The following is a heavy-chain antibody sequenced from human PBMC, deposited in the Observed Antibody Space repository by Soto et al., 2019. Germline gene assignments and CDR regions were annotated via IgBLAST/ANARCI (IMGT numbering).Heavy chain of an antibody. V-gene: IGHV4-59*01. J-gene: IGHJ5*02. CDR2: IYYSGST. Sequence: SETLSLTCTVSGGSISSYYWSWIRQPPGKGLEWIGYIYYSGSTNYNPSLKSRVTISVDTSKNQFSLKLSSVTAADTAVYYCARLIGVATHNWFDPWGQGTLVTVSS. D-gene: IGHD3-3*01. CDR1: GGSISSYY. CDR3: ARLIGVATHNWFDP.